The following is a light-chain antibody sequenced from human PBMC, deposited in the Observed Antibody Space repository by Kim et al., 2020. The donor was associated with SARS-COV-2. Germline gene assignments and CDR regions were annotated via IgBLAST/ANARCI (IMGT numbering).Light chain of an antibody. V-gene: IGLV3-21*04. J-gene: IGLJ3*02. CDR3: QGWDSSSDHWV. CDR2: YDS. CDR1: NIGSKN. Sequence: SYELTQPPSVSVAPGKTARITCGGNNIGSKNVHWYQQKPGQAPVVVIYYDSDRPSGIPERFSGSNSGNPATLTISRVEAGDEADYYCQGWDSSSDHWVFG.